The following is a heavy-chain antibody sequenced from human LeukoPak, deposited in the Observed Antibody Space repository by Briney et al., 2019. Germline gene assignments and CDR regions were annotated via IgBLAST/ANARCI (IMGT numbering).Heavy chain of an antibody. CDR3: AKFLGSYYYYGLDV. CDR2: IGASGSSS. D-gene: IGHD7-27*01. Sequence: PGGSLRLSCAASGFTFKSYTMGWVRQAPGKGLEWVSGIGASGSSSYYADSVEGRFTISRDNSKNTLYLQMNSLRADDTAVYYCAKFLGSYYYYGLDVWGQGTTVTVSS. CDR1: GFTFKSYT. V-gene: IGHV3-23*01. J-gene: IGHJ6*02.